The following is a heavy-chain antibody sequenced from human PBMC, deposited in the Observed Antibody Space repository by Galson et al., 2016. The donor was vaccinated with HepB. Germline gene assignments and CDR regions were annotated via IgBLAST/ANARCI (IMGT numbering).Heavy chain of an antibody. V-gene: IGHV3-23*01. J-gene: IGHJ6*03. CDR2: ISGSGAST. Sequence: SLRLSCAASGFTFSSYAMSWVRQAPGKGLEWVSAISGSGASTYYADSVKGRFTISRDNSKNTLYLRMNSLRAEDTAVYYCAKGGGYNSAYYFYYYMDVWGKGTTVTVSS. CDR3: AKGGGYNSAYYFYYYMDV. D-gene: IGHD5-24*01. CDR1: GFTFSSYA.